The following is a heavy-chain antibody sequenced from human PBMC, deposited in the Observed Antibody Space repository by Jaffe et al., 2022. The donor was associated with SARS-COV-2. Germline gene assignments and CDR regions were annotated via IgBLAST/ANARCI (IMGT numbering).Heavy chain of an antibody. D-gene: IGHD6-19*01. V-gene: IGHV3-73*02. J-gene: IGHJ4*02. CDR2: IRSKANSYAT. Sequence: EVQLVESGGGLVQPGGSLKLSCAASGFTFSGSAMHWVRQASGKGLEWVGRIRSKANSYATAYAASVKGRFTISRDDSKNTAYLQMNSLKTEDTAVYYCTRLAGSGLPDDYWGQGTLVTVSS. CDR3: TRLAGSGLPDDY. CDR1: GFTFSGSA.